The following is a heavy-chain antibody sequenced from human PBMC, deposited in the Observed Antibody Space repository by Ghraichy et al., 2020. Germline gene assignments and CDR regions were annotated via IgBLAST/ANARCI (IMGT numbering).Heavy chain of an antibody. CDR3: ARGLYSYGYYFDY. Sequence: GGSLRLSCAASGFTFSSYAMHWVRQAPGKGLEWVAVISYDGSNKYYADSVKGRFTISRDNSKNTLYLQMNSLRAEDTAVYYCARGLYSYGYYFDYWGQGTLVTVSS. CDR1: GFTFSSYA. V-gene: IGHV3-30*04. D-gene: IGHD5-18*01. CDR2: ISYDGSNK. J-gene: IGHJ4*02.